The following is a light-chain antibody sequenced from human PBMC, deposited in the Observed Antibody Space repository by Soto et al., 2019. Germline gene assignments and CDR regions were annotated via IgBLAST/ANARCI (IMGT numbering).Light chain of an antibody. CDR2: GAT. CDR3: QQYERYPPS. CDR1: QGITTY. V-gene: IGKV1-16*01. J-gene: IGKJ4*01. Sequence: DIQMTQSPSSLYASVEDRATIGCRASQGITTYLDWFQQKQGKAPKFLIYGATNLQSGGPPRVSGSGSGTDFSLNISSLQPEDVATYYCQQYERYPPSFGGGTKLEI.